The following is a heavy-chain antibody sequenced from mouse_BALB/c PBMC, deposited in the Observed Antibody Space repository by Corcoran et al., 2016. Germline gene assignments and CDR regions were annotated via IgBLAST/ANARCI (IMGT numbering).Heavy chain of an antibody. J-gene: IGHJ3*01. D-gene: IGHD3-3*01. V-gene: IGHV1S136*01. CDR3: ARDGDTPFAY. Sequence: EIQLQQAGPQLGKPGASVKMYCKASGYTFTSYVMHWVKQKPGQGLEWIGYINPYNDGTKYNEKFKGKATLTSDKSSSTAYMELSSLTSEDSAVYYCARDGDTPFAYWGQGTLVTVSA. CDR2: INPYNDGT. CDR1: GYTFTSYV.